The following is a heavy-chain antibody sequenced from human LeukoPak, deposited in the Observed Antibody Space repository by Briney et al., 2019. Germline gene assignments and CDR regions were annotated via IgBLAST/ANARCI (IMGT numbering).Heavy chain of an antibody. D-gene: IGHD4-23*01. CDR3: ARTYGGNCDY. CDR1: GDSVSSNNAA. Sequence: SQTLSLTCAISGDSVSSNNAAWNWIRQSPSRGFEWLGRTYFRSKWYNDYAASVKSRITVNPDTSKNHFSLQLSSVTPGDTAVYYCARTYGGNCDYWGQGTLVTVSS. V-gene: IGHV6-1*01. J-gene: IGHJ4*02. CDR2: TYFRSKWYN.